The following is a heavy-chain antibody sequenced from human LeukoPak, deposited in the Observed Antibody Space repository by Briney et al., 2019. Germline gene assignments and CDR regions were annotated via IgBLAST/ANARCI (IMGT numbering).Heavy chain of an antibody. Sequence: ASVKVSCKASGYTFTGYYMHWVRQAPGQGLEWMGWINPNSGGTNYAQKFQGRVTMTRDTSISTAYMELSRLRSDDTAVYYCAREWYYDSSGPPSRYYYYYMDVWGKGTTVTISS. D-gene: IGHD3-22*01. CDR2: INPNSGGT. CDR3: AREWYYDSSGPPSRYYYYYMDV. J-gene: IGHJ6*03. CDR1: GYTFTGYY. V-gene: IGHV1-2*02.